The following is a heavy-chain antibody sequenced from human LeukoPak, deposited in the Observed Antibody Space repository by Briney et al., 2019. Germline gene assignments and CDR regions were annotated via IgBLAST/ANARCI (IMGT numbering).Heavy chain of an antibody. V-gene: IGHV3-20*04. D-gene: IGHD6-19*01. CDR2: INWNGGST. Sequence: GGSLRLSCAASGFTFDDYGRSWVRQAPGKGLEWVSGINWNGGSTGYADSVKGRFTISRDNAKNSLYLQMNSLRAEDTALYYCARESEWLGSPGSPYFDYWGQGTLVTVSS. CDR1: GFTFDDYG. CDR3: ARESEWLGSPGSPYFDY. J-gene: IGHJ4*02.